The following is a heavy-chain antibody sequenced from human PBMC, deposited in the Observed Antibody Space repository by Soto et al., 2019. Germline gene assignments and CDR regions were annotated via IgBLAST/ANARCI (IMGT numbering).Heavy chain of an antibody. CDR2: IGGSGLST. V-gene: IGHV3-23*01. CDR1: GFIFSNYA. J-gene: IGHJ5*02. D-gene: IGHD3-16*01. CDR3: AKEDYGDFLWFGA. Sequence: GGSLRLSCAASGFIFSNYAMTWVRQAPGKGLEWVSAIGGSGLSTYYKDAVKGRFTISRDNSRNIVFLDMNSLRADDAAMYYCAKEDYGDFLWFGAWGPGTPVTVSS.